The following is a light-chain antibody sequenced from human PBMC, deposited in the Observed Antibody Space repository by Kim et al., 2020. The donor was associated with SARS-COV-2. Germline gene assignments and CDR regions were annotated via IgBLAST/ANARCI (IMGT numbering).Light chain of an antibody. CDR1: TLPKQY. CDR3: QSGDSSSEV. Sequence: SYELTQPSSVSVSPGQTARITCSGDTLPKQYAYWYQQKPGQAPVLVIYKDIERPSGIPERFSGSSSGTTVTLTISGVQAEDEADYYCQSGDSSSEVFGGGTKRTVL. J-gene: IGLJ3*02. CDR2: KDI. V-gene: IGLV3-25*03.